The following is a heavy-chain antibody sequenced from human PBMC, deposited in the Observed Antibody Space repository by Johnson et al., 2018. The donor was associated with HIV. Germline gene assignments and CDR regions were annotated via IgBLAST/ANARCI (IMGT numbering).Heavy chain of an antibody. V-gene: IGHV3-30-3*01. D-gene: IGHD3-22*01. J-gene: IGHJ3*02. CDR2: ISYDGSNK. CDR1: GFTFSSYA. Sequence: QEQLVESGGGVVQPGRSLRLSCAASGFTFSSYAMHWVRQTPGKGLEWVAVISYDGSNKYYADSVKGRFTISRDNSKNTLYLQMNSLRAEDTAVYYCAKDRYYDSSGPDAFDIWGQGTMVTVSS. CDR3: AKDRYYDSSGPDAFDI.